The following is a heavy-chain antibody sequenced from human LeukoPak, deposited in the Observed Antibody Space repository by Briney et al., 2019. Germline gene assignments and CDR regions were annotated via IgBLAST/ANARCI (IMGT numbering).Heavy chain of an antibody. CDR3: ARDEYCSGGSRYSPLY. D-gene: IGHD2-15*01. CDR2: IIPIFGTA. CDR1: GGTFSSYA. V-gene: IGHV1-69*06. J-gene: IGHJ4*02. Sequence: SVKVSCKASGGTFSSYAISWVRQAPGQGLEWMGRIIPIFGTANYAQKFQGRVTITADKSTSTAYMELSSLRSEDTAVYYCARDEYCSGGSRYSPLYWGQGTLVTVSS.